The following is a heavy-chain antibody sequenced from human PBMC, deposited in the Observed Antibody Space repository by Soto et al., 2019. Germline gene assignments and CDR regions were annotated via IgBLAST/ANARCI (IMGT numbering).Heavy chain of an antibody. CDR2: IYYSGST. V-gene: IGHV4-31*03. J-gene: IGHJ4*02. Sequence: TSETLSLTCTVSGGSISSGGYYWSWIRQHPGKGLEWIGYIYYSGSTYYNPSLKSRVTISVDTSKNQFSLKLSSVTAADTAVYYCARVRYCSGGSCYSVDYWGQGTLVTVSS. D-gene: IGHD2-15*01. CDR3: ARVRYCSGGSCYSVDY. CDR1: GGSISSGGYY.